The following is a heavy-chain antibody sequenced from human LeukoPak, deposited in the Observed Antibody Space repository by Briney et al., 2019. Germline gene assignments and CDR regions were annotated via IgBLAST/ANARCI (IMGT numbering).Heavy chain of an antibody. CDR3: ARHGARRSGYSSGWYVASIRPNYYYYMDV. D-gene: IGHD6-19*01. CDR2: INHSGST. CDR1: GESFSGYY. Sequence: SETLSLTCAVYGESFSGYYWSWIRQPPGKGLEWIGEINHSGSTNYNPSLKSRVTISVDTSKNQFSLKLSSVTAADTAVYYCARHGARRSGYSSGWYVASIRPNYYYYMDVWGKGTTVTISS. J-gene: IGHJ6*03. V-gene: IGHV4-34*01.